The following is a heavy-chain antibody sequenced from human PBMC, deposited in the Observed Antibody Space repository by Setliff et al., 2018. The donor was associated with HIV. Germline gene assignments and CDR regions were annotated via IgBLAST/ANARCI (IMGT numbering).Heavy chain of an antibody. CDR3: ARDRFRGGVGTGLAEY. CDR2: IKQDGSEK. V-gene: IGHV3-7*01. Sequence: GGSLRLSCAASGFTFSSYWMSWVRQAPGKGLEWVANIKQDGSEKYYVDSVKGRFTISRDNSKNTLYLQMNSLRAEDTAVYYCARDRFRGGVGTGLAEYWGQGTVVTVSS. D-gene: IGHD3-16*01. CDR1: GFTFSSYW. J-gene: IGHJ4*02.